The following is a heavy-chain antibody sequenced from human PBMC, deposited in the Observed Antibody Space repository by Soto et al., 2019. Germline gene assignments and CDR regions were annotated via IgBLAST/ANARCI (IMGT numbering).Heavy chain of an antibody. CDR1: GGIFSSYS. V-gene: IGHV1-69*05. Sequence: SVKVSCKASGGIFSSYSISWVRQAPGQGPEWMGGIIPIFGTANYAQKFQGRVTITTDKSTSTAYMELRSLRSEDTAVYYCARHEFHSQSSGTYLDYWGQGTLVTVSS. D-gene: IGHD3-10*01. J-gene: IGHJ4*02. CDR2: IIPIFGTA. CDR3: ARHEFHSQSSGTYLDY.